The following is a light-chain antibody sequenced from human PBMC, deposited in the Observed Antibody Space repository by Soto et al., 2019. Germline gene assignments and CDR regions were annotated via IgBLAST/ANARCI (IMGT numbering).Light chain of an antibody. J-gene: IGLJ1*01. Sequence: QSVLTQPRSVSGSPGQSVTISCSGSFSDVGGYNYVSWYQQHPGKAPKLMIYDVYKRPSGVPDRFSGSKSGTTASLTITGLQAEDEADYYCQSYDSSLSAYVFGTGTKVTVL. CDR2: DVY. CDR3: QSYDSSLSAYV. V-gene: IGLV2-11*01. CDR1: FSDVGGYNY.